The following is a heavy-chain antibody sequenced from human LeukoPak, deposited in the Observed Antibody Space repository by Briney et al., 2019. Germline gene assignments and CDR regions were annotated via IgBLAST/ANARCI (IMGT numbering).Heavy chain of an antibody. V-gene: IGHV3-53*01. CDR3: ARVFRPSLTVFIIRGAFDI. CDR1: GFTVSSNY. D-gene: IGHD3-3*01. Sequence: PGGSLRLSCAASGFTVSSNYMSWVRQAPGKGLEWVSVIYSDGSTYYADSVKGRFTISRDNSKNTLYLQMNSLRAEDTAVYYCARVFRPSLTVFIIRGAFDIWGQGTMVTVSS. CDR2: IYSDGST. J-gene: IGHJ3*02.